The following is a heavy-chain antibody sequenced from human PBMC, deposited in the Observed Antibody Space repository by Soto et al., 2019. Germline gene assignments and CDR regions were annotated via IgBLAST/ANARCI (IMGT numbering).Heavy chain of an antibody. CDR2: ISGSGGST. CDR3: AKCKGVVYDAFDT. CDR1: GFTFVSYA. D-gene: IGHD2-2*01. V-gene: IGHV3-23*01. J-gene: IGHJ3*02. Sequence: PVRFLRDPCAVSGFTFVSYAMRWVRQATGKGLEWVSAISGSGGSTYYADSVKGRFTISRDNSKNTLYLQMNSLRAEDTAVYYCAKCKGVVYDAFDTWGQGTMVTVSS.